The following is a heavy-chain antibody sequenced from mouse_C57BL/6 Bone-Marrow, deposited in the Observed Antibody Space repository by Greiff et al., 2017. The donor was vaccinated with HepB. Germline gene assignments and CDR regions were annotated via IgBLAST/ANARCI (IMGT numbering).Heavy chain of an antibody. CDR3: AREANWDVWFAY. D-gene: IGHD4-1*01. J-gene: IGHJ3*01. CDR2: IDPSDSET. V-gene: IGHV1-52*01. Sequence: QVQLQQPGAELVRPGSSVKLSCKASGYTFTSYWMHWVKQRPIQGLEWIGNIDPSDSETHYNQKFKDKATLTVDKSSSTAYMQLSSLTSEDSAVYYCAREANWDVWFAYWGQGTLVTVSA. CDR1: GYTFTSYW.